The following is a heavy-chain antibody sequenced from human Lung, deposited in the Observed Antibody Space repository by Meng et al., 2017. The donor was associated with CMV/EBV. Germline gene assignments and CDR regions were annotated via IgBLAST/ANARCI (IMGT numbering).Heavy chain of an antibody. V-gene: IGHV3-23*01. CDR1: GFTFSRNT. Sequence: GGSLRLXCEGSGFTFSRNTMSWVRQAPGKGLEWVSTIVGGGGKTYYADFAKGRFTFSTDKSKTTLFLQMNSLRAEDTAVYYCVTDLRPYSFLPNVAFDMWGQGTMVTVSS. CDR2: IVGGGGKT. CDR3: VTDLRPYSFLPNVAFDM. D-gene: IGHD2-21*01. J-gene: IGHJ3*02.